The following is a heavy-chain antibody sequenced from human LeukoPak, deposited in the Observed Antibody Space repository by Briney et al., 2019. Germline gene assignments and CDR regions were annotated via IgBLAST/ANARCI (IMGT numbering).Heavy chain of an antibody. CDR2: INHSGRT. CDR3: ARQNYGAAPLRY. CDR1: GGSLSEFY. J-gene: IGHJ4*02. D-gene: IGHD4/OR15-4a*01. V-gene: IGHV4-34*01. Sequence: SETLSLTCAVSGGSLSEFYWNWIRQSPVKGLEWIGEINHSGRTNYNPSLKSRVTISVDTSKNQFSLKLSSVTAADTAVYYCARQNYGAAPLRYWGQGTLVTVSS.